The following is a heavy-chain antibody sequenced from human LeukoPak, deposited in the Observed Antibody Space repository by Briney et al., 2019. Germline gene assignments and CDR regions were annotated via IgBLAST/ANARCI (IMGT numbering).Heavy chain of an antibody. V-gene: IGHV3-48*01. CDR3: ARGADYGDYPSWYFDL. Sequence: GGSLRLSCAASGFTFSSYSMNWVRQAPGKGLEWVSYISSSSNTIYYADSVKGRFTISRDNAKNSLYLQMNSLRAEDTAVYYCARGADYGDYPSWYFDLWGRGTLVTVSS. J-gene: IGHJ2*01. CDR1: GFTFSSYS. D-gene: IGHD4-17*01. CDR2: ISSSSNTI.